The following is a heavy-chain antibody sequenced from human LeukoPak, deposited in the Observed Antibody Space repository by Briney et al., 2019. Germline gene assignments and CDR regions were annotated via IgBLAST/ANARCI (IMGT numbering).Heavy chain of an antibody. CDR3: ARQQYSGYEVGY. CDR2: IYPGDSDT. D-gene: IGHD5-12*01. CDR1: GYTFTTYW. J-gene: IGHJ4*02. Sequence: GESLKISCNGSGYTFTTYWIAWVRPMPGKGLEWMGIIYPGDSDTRYSPSFQGQVTISADKSISTAYLQWSSLKASDTAMYYCARQQYSGYEVGYWGQGTLVTVSP. V-gene: IGHV5-51*01.